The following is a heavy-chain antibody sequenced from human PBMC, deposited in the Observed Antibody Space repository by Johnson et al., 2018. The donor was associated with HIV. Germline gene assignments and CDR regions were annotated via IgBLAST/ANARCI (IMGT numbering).Heavy chain of an antibody. CDR3: AKDPYGYYYDASGLTAFDI. V-gene: IGHV3-15*01. CDR1: GFTFSSAW. Sequence: VQLVESGGGLVKPGGSLRLSCAASGFTFSSAWMSWVRQAPGKGLQWAGRIKSKTDGGTTDYAAPVTGRFTISRDDSKNALFLQMNSLKTEDTAVYYCAKDPYGYYYDASGLTAFDIWGQGTMVTVSS. CDR2: IKSKTDGGTT. D-gene: IGHD3-22*01. J-gene: IGHJ3*02.